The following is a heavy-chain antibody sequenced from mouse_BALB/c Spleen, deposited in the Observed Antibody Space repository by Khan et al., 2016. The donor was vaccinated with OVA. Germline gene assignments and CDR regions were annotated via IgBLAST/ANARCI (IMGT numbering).Heavy chain of an antibody. J-gene: IGHJ2*01. V-gene: IGHV3-6*02. Sequence: EVQLQESGPGLVKPSQSLSLTCSVTDYSITSGYYWNWIRQFPGNKLEWMGYISYDGSNKYNPSLKNRISITRDASKNQFFLKLNSVTTEDSATYYCAIPQRYDVYYVDYWGQGTTLTVSS. CDR2: ISYDGSN. CDR1: DYSITSGYY. D-gene: IGHD2-14*01. CDR3: AIPQRYDVYYVDY.